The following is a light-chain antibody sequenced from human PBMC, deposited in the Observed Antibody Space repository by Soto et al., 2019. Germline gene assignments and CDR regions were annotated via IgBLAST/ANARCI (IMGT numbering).Light chain of an antibody. J-gene: IGKJ1*01. CDR3: QQYHNWPPWT. CDR1: QSVSSN. Sequence: EIVRTQSPATLSVSPGERATLSCRASQSVSSNLAWYQQKPGQAPRLLIYGASTRATGIPARFSGRGSGTEVTLTISSLQSEDFAVYYCQQYHNWPPWTFGQGTKVEIK. V-gene: IGKV3-15*01. CDR2: GAS.